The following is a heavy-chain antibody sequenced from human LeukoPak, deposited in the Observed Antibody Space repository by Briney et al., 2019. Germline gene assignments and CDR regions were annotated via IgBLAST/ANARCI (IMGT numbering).Heavy chain of an antibody. CDR3: ARGHKGPARNYFDY. V-gene: IGHV4-59*01. J-gene: IGHJ4*02. CDR1: GGSISSYY. CDR2: IYYSGST. Sequence: PSETLSLTCTVSGGSISSYYWSWIRQPPGKGLEWIGYIYYSGSTNYNPSLKSRVTISVDTSKNQFSLKLSSVTAADTAVYYCARGHKGPARNYFDYWGQGTLVTVSS.